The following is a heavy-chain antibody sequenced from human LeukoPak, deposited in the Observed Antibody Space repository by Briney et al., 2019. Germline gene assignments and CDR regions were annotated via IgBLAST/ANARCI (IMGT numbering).Heavy chain of an antibody. CDR3: AKEGYYDSSGAPRRLFYYGMDV. D-gene: IGHD3-22*01. CDR2: ISGSGFST. J-gene: IGHJ6*02. CDR1: GFIFSSYA. Sequence: GGSLRLSCAASGFIFSSYAMSWVRQAPGKGLEWVSGISGSGFSTYYADSVKGRFTISRDNSKNTLYLQMKSLRAEDTAVYYCAKEGYYDSSGAPRRLFYYGMDVWGQGTTVTVSS. V-gene: IGHV3-23*01.